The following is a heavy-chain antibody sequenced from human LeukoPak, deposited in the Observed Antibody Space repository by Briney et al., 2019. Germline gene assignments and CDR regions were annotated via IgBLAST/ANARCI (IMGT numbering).Heavy chain of an antibody. CDR2: IYYSGST. D-gene: IGHD3-22*01. CDR1: GGSISSYY. Sequence: SETLSLTCTVSGGSISSYYWSWIRQPPGKGLEWIGYIYYSGSTNYNPSLKSRVTISVDTPKNQFSLKLSSVTAADTAVYYCARDLKAYYYDSSGYYRDNYYGMDVWGQGTTVTVSS. J-gene: IGHJ6*02. V-gene: IGHV4-59*01. CDR3: ARDLKAYYYDSSGYYRDNYYGMDV.